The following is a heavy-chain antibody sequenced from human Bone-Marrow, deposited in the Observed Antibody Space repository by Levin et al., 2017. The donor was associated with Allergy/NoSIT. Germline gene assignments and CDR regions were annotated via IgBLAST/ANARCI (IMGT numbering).Heavy chain of an antibody. CDR3: ATKGSGLESSREGDDWRHGVDV. D-gene: IGHD3-10*01. Sequence: ASVKVSCKAFGGTFRSYAITWVRQAPGQGLEWMGGIVPKYNTANYPQKFQGRVTVSADKSTNTGFMELSGLTSEDTGVYYCATKGSGLESSREGDDWRHGVDVWGQGTTVIVS. CDR1: GGTFRSYA. V-gene: IGHV1-69*06. CDR2: IVPKYNTA. J-gene: IGHJ6*02.